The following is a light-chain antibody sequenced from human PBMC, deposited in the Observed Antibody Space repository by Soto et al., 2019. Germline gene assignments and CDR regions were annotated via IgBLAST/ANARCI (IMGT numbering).Light chain of an antibody. CDR1: QSVGSN. J-gene: IGKJ2*01. V-gene: IGKV3-15*01. CDR2: GTS. CDR3: QQYSNWPPYT. Sequence: EIVMTQSPATLSVSPGERATLSCRASQSVGSNLAWYQKKPGQAPRLFIYGTSTRATGIPARFSGSGSGTEFTLTISSLQSEDFAVYYCQQYSNWPPYTFGQGTKLEIK.